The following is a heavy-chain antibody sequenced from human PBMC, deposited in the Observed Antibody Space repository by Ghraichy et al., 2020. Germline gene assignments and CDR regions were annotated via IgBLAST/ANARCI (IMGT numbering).Heavy chain of an antibody. CDR1: GFTFSSYA. CDR3: ARDGPYSGYDSLMTTVTDDAFDI. CDR2: ISYDGSNK. J-gene: IGHJ3*02. D-gene: IGHD5-12*01. Sequence: GGSLRLSCAASGFTFSSYAMHWVRQAPGKGLEWVAVISYDGSNKYYADSVKGRFTISRDNSKNTLYLQMNSLRAEDTAVYYCARDGPYSGYDSLMTTVTDDAFDIWGQGTMVTVSS. V-gene: IGHV3-30-3*01.